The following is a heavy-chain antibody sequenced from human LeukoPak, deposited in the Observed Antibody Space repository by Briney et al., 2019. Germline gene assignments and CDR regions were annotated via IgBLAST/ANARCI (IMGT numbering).Heavy chain of an antibody. D-gene: IGHD3-9*01. CDR2: IYYSGST. CDR1: GGSISSGDYY. J-gene: IGHJ5*02. Sequence: SETLSLTCTVSGGSISSGDYYWSWIRQPPGKGLEWIGYIYYSGSTSYNPSLKSRVTISLDTSKNQFSLKLSSVTPADTAVYYCAKTRSYDLFTGSHWFDPWGQGTLVTVSS. CDR3: AKTRSYDLFTGSHWFDP. V-gene: IGHV4-30-4*01.